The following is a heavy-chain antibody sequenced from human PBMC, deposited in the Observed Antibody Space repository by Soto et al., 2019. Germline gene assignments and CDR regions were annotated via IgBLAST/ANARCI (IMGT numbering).Heavy chain of an antibody. Sequence: GGSLRLSCAASGFTFSSYATHWVRQAPGKGLEWVAVISYDGSNKYYADSVKGRFTISRDNSKNTLYLQMNSLRAEDTAVYYCSRYQIKYHMLPFAFWGQGSLVTVSS. D-gene: IGHD3-16*01. CDR3: SRYQIKYHMLPFAF. CDR2: ISYDGSNK. V-gene: IGHV3-30-3*01. CDR1: GFTFSSYA. J-gene: IGHJ1*01.